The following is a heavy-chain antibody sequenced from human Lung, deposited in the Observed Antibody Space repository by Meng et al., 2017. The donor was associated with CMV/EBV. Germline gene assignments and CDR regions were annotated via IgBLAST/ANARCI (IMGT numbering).Heavy chain of an antibody. CDR2: IYPGDSDV. V-gene: IGHV5-51*01. CDR3: ARQDWTYGHRAYYFDY. Sequence: XVSXKVSGYMFNIYWIGWVRQKPGKGLEWMGIIYPGDSDVRYSPSFQGQVTISADKSTNTAYLQWSGLRASDTAMYYCARQDWTYGHRAYYFDYWVQGTXVTVAS. D-gene: IGHD3/OR15-3a*01. J-gene: IGHJ4*02. CDR1: GYMFNIYW.